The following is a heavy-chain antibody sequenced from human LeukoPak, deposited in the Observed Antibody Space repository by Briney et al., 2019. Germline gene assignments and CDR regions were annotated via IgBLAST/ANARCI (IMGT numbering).Heavy chain of an antibody. D-gene: IGHD1-14*01. CDR2: ISGSGGST. CDR3: AKTPPSYGR. V-gene: IGHV3-23*01. CDR1: GFTFSSYA. Sequence: GGSLRLSCAASGFTFSSYAMSWVRQAPGKGLEWVSAISGSGGSTYYADSVKGRFTISRDNSKNSLYLQVNSLRTEDTALYYCAKTPPSYGRWGQGTLVTVSS. J-gene: IGHJ4*02.